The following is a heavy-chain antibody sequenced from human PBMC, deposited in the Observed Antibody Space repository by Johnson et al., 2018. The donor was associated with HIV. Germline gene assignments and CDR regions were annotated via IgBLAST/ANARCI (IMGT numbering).Heavy chain of an antibody. V-gene: IGHV3-23*04. J-gene: IGHJ3*02. Sequence: VQVVESGGGVVQPGRSLRLSCAAYGFTFSSYAMSWVRQAPGKGLEWVSAISCSGGSTYYADSVKGRFTISRDNSKNTLYLQMNSLRAEDTAVSYCAKDYGWLGNSPDAFDIWGQGTMVTVSS. CDR1: GFTFSSYA. CDR2: ISCSGGST. D-gene: IGHD6-19*01. CDR3: AKDYGWLGNSPDAFDI.